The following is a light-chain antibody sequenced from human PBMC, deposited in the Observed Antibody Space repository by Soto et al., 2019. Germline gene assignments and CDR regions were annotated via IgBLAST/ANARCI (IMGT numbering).Light chain of an antibody. V-gene: IGKV3-20*01. J-gene: IGKJ2*01. CDR3: HQYGSSPLYT. Sequence: ERVLTQSPGTLSLSPGERATLSCRASQSVSGSYLAWYQQKPGQAPRLLIYGASSRATGIPDRFSGSGSGTDFTLTISRLEPEDVAGYYCHQYGSSPLYTFGQGTKLEIK. CDR2: GAS. CDR1: QSVSGSY.